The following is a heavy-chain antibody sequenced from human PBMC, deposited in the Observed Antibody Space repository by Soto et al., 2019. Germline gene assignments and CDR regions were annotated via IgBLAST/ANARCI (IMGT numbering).Heavy chain of an antibody. CDR1: GFTFSTYS. CDR2: ITASEGTT. CDR3: AKCMQAYWNYDAHHI. J-gene: IGHJ3*02. D-gene: IGHD1-7*01. Sequence: PGGSLRLSCAASGFTFSTYSMSWVRQAPGKGLEWVAHITASEGTTYYADSVKGRFTISRDTSGNTLYLQMNSLRAEDTALYYCAKCMQAYWNYDAHHIWGQGTMVTVSS. V-gene: IGHV3-23*01.